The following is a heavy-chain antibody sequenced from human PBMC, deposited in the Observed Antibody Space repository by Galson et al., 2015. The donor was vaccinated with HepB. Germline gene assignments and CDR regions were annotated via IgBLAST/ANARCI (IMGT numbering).Heavy chain of an antibody. Sequence: SLRLSCAASGFTFSDYYMSWIRQAPGKGLEWVSYISSSSSYTNYADSVKGRFTISRDNAKNSLYLQMNSLRAEDTAVYYCARVSRSDQLPTYYYYYGMDVWGQGTTVTVSS. V-gene: IGHV3-11*06. D-gene: IGHD2-2*01. CDR1: GFTFSDYY. CDR2: ISSSSSYT. CDR3: ARVSRSDQLPTYYYYYGMDV. J-gene: IGHJ6*02.